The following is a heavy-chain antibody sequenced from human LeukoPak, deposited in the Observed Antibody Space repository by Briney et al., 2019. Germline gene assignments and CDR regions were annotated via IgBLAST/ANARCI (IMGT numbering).Heavy chain of an antibody. D-gene: IGHD1-26*01. Sequence: ASVKVSSKASGGTFSSYAISWVRQAPGQGLEWMGGIIPIFGTANYAQKFQGRVTITTDESTSTAYMELSSLRSEDTAVYYCARVVGATSWFDPWGQGTLVTVSS. V-gene: IGHV1-69*05. CDR2: IIPIFGTA. J-gene: IGHJ5*02. CDR3: ARVVGATSWFDP. CDR1: GGTFSSYA.